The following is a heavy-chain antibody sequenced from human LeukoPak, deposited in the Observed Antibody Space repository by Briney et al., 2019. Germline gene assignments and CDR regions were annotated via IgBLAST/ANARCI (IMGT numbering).Heavy chain of an antibody. CDR1: GFTVSSDY. CDR2: IFSGAST. D-gene: IGHD5-12*01. Sequence: TGGSLRLSCAASGFTVSSDYLSWVRQAPGKGLEWISVIFSGASTYYADSVKGRFTISRDNSKNTLYLHMNSLSAEDTAVYYCARGSPYSGYDLRAFDIWGQGTTVTVSS. J-gene: IGHJ3*02. CDR3: ARGSPYSGYDLRAFDI. V-gene: IGHV3-66*01.